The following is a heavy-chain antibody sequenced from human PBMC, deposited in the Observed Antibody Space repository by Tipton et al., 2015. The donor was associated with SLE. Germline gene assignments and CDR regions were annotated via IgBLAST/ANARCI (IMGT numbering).Heavy chain of an antibody. CDR1: GGPISSSSYY. D-gene: IGHD3-3*01. Sequence: TLSLTCTVSGGPISSSSYYWGWIRQPPGKGLEWIGYIYYSGSTNYNPSLKSRVTISVDTSKNQFSLKLSSVTAADTAVYYCARDREYYDFWSGYYRGYGMDVWGQGTTVTVSS. J-gene: IGHJ6*02. CDR2: IYYSGST. CDR3: ARDREYYDFWSGYYRGYGMDV. V-gene: IGHV4-61*01.